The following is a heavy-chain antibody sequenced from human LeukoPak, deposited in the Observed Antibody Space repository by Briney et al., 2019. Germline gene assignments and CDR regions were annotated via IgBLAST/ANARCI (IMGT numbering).Heavy chain of an antibody. D-gene: IGHD6-19*01. J-gene: IGHJ4*02. CDR3: ARDKDIAVAGPVAY. V-gene: IGHV1-69*06. CDR1: GATFSSYA. CDR2: IIPIFGTA. Sequence: ASVKVSCKASGATFSSYAISWVRQAPGQGLEWMGGIIPIFGTANYAQKFQGRVTITADKSTSTAYMELSSLRSDDTAVYYCARDKDIAVAGPVAYWGQGTLVTVSS.